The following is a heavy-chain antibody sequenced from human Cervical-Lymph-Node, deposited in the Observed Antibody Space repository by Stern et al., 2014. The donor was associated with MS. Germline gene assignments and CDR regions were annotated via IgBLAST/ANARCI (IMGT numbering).Heavy chain of an antibody. CDR1: GFSVSNYW. V-gene: IGHV5-51*01. CDR3: ARRVWGRGGFDF. CDR2: IYPDDSDT. J-gene: IGHJ4*02. D-gene: IGHD7-27*01. Sequence: EVQLVQSGAEVKKPGGSLKISCKGSGFSVSNYWIGWVRHMPGKRLEWMGLIYPDDSDTRNSPSFQGQVTMSADKSISTVYLQWHSLKASDSAIYYCARRVWGRGGFDFWGQGTRVTVSS.